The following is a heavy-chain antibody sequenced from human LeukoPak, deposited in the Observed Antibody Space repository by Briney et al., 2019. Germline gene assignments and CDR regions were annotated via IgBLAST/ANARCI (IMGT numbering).Heavy chain of an antibody. CDR3: VKSPGSGWPV. CDR2: IYSDGSRT. CDR1: GFTFSSFA. V-gene: IGHV3-64D*06. J-gene: IGHJ4*02. D-gene: IGHD6-19*01. Sequence: GGSLRLSCAASGFTFSSFAMHWVRQAPGKGLEYLSAIYSDGSRTYYADSVKGRFTISRDNSKNTLYFEMSSLRVEDTAVYYCVKSPGSGWPVWGQGTLLTVSS.